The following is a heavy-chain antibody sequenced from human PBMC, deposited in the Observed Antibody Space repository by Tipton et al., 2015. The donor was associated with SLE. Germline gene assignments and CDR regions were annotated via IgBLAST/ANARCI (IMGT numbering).Heavy chain of an antibody. Sequence: TLSLTCSVSGVSLRSSFYYWGWLRQPPGKGLEWIGTIYYTGSTYYNASLESRATISADMSKNQFSLRLTSVAASDTAIYYCARDEYRYDATGYHLLGHFDFWGQGTLVTVSS. D-gene: IGHD3-22*01. CDR2: IYYTGST. CDR3: ARDEYRYDATGYHLLGHFDF. V-gene: IGHV4-39*07. CDR1: GVSLRSSFYY. J-gene: IGHJ4*02.